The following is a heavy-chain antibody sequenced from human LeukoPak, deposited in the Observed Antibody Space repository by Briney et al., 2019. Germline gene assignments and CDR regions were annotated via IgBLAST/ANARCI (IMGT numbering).Heavy chain of an antibody. J-gene: IGHJ4*02. D-gene: IGHD6-19*01. V-gene: IGHV3-9*01. CDR1: GFTFDDYA. CDR2: ISWNSGSI. Sequence: GGSLRLSCAASGFTFDDYAMHWVRQAPGKGLEWVSGISWNSGSIGYADSVKGRFTISRYNAKNSLYLQMNSLRAEDTALYYCAKDIGYSSGWQGYFDYWGQGTLVTVSS. CDR3: AKDIGYSSGWQGYFDY.